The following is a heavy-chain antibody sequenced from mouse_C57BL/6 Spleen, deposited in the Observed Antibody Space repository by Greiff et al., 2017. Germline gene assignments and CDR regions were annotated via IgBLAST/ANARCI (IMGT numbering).Heavy chain of an antibody. V-gene: IGHV5-6*01. CDR2: ISSGGSYT. D-gene: IGHD1-1*02. J-gene: IGHJ4*01. CDR3: ARQVGTYDYAMDY. Sequence: EVHLVESGGDLVKPGGSLKLSCAASGFTFSSYGMSWVRQTPDKRLEWVATISSGGSYTYYPDSVKGRFTISRDNAKNTLYLQMSSLKSEDTAMYYCARQVGTYDYAMDYWGQGTSVTVSS. CDR1: GFTFSSYG.